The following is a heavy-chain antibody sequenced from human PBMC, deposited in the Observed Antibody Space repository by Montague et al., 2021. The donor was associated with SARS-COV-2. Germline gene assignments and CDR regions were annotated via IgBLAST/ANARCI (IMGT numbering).Heavy chain of an antibody. CDR1: GDSVSSTAAA. Sequence: CAISGDSVSSTAAAWNWIRQSPSRGLEWLGRTYYRSEWHTDYAVSVEGRLAIDADTSKNQFSLQLHSVTPEDSAVYSCASGWTLFDWGQGTLVTVSS. V-gene: IGHV6-1*01. CDR2: TYYRSEWHT. CDR3: ASGWTLFD. D-gene: IGHD6-19*01. J-gene: IGHJ4*02.